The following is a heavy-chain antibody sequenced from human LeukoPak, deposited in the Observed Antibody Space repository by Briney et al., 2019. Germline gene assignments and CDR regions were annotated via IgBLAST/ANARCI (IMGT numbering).Heavy chain of an antibody. J-gene: IGHJ4*02. D-gene: IGHD4-23*01. CDR2: ISAYNGNT. Sequence: ASVKVSCKASGYTFSLYGFSWVRQAPGQGLEWMGWISAYNGNTNYAQKFQGRVTMTTDTSTSTAHMELRSLRSDDTAVYYCARQGYSGHSQGAADYWGQGTLVTVSS. V-gene: IGHV1-18*01. CDR3: ARQGYSGHSQGAADY. CDR1: GYTFSLYG.